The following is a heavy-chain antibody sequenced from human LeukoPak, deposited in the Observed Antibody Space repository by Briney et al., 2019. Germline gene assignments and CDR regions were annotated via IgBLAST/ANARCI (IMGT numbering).Heavy chain of an antibody. Sequence: GGALRLSFASPGFPLSTHRRNWVPQAPGRGLEWLASIKEDGSVRYYLDSVKGRFTISRDNAKNSLSLQVNGLRVEDTAVYYCASLSGVPEYWGQGTLVSVSS. D-gene: IGHD7-27*01. CDR2: IKEDGSVR. CDR3: ASLSGVPEY. CDR1: GFPLSTHR. V-gene: IGHV3-7*01. J-gene: IGHJ4*02.